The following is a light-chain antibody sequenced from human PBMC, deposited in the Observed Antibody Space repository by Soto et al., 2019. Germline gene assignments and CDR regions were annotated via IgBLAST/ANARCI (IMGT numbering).Light chain of an antibody. J-gene: IGLJ1*01. Sequence: QSVLTQPASVSGSPGQSITISCTGTSSDVGGYNYVSWYQLHPGKAPKLMISEVTNRPSGVSNHFSGSKSANTASLTISGLQAEDEADYYCSSYTSSSTLVFGTGTKLTVL. CDR2: EVT. CDR3: SSYTSSSTLV. V-gene: IGLV2-14*01. CDR1: SSDVGGYNY.